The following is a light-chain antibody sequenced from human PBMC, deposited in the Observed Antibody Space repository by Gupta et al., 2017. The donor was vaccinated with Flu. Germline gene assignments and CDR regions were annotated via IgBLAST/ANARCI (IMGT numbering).Light chain of an antibody. J-gene: IGKJ5*01. CDR3: QQYGSSPPNT. CDR1: QSVSSSS. CDR2: GAS. V-gene: IGKV3-20*01. Sequence: RATLSCRASQSVSSSSLAWYQQKPGQAPRLLIYGASRRATGIPDRFSGSGSGTDFTLTISRLEPEDFAVYYCQQYGSSPPNTFGQGTRLEIK.